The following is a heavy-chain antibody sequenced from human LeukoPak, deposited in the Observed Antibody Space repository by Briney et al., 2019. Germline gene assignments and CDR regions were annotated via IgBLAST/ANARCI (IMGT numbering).Heavy chain of an antibody. Sequence: GGSLSLSCAASGFTFSGYAMNWVRQAPGKGLEWVSAISGGGGTTYYADSVKGRFTISRDNSKNTLFLQMNSLRAEDTAVYYCAKDREGLSSGYDLEYFDYWGQGTLVTVSS. CDR1: GFTFSGYA. D-gene: IGHD5-12*01. CDR2: ISGGGGTT. V-gene: IGHV3-23*01. CDR3: AKDREGLSSGYDLEYFDY. J-gene: IGHJ4*02.